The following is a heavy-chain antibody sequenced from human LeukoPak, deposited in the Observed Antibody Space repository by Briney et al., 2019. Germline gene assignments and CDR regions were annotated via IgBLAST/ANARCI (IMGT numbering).Heavy chain of an antibody. CDR2: IYTSGST. V-gene: IGHV4-4*09. Sequence: PSETLSLTCTVSGGSISSYYWSWIRQPPGKGLEWIGYIYTSGSTNYNPSLKSRVTISVDTSKNQFSLKLSSVTAADTAVYYCARGTPWELLRFDYWGHGTLVTVSS. CDR1: GGSISSYY. J-gene: IGHJ4*01. CDR3: ARGTPWELLRFDY. D-gene: IGHD1-26*01.